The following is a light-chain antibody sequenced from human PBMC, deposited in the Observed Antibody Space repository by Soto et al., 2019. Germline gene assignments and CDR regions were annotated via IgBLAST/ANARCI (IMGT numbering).Light chain of an antibody. CDR2: DAS. V-gene: IGKV3-15*01. CDR1: QSVSSY. J-gene: IGKJ5*01. CDR3: QQYDISPIT. Sequence: DILLTQSPSTLSVSPGDRAIVSCRASQSVSSYLAWYQHKPGQAPRLLIYDASTRATGTSARFSGSGSGTDFTFTISSLQSEDIATYYCQQYDISPITFGQGTRLEI.